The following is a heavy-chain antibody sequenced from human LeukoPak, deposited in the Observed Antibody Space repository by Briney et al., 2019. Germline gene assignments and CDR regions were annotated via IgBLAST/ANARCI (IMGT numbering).Heavy chain of an antibody. D-gene: IGHD3-22*01. CDR2: IYHSGST. Sequence: SETLSLTCTVSGYSISSGYYWGWIRQPPGKGLEWIGSIYHSGSTYYNPSLKSRVTISVDTSKNQFSLKLSSVTAADTAVYYCATIATPDYDSSDYWGQGTLVTVSS. J-gene: IGHJ4*02. V-gene: IGHV4-38-2*02. CDR3: ATIATPDYDSSDY. CDR1: GYSISSGYY.